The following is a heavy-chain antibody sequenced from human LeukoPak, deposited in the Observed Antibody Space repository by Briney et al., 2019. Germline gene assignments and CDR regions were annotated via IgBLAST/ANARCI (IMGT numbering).Heavy chain of an antibody. CDR2: IYTSGST. D-gene: IGHD3-22*01. Sequence: SQTLSLTCTVSGGSISSGSYYWSWIRQPAGKGLEWIGRIYTSGSTNYNPSLKSRVTISVDTSKNQFSLKLSSVTAADTAVYYRARGFYYYDSSPGYYYYMDVWGKGTTVTISS. CDR1: GGSISSGSYY. J-gene: IGHJ6*03. CDR3: ARGFYYYDSSPGYYYYMDV. V-gene: IGHV4-61*02.